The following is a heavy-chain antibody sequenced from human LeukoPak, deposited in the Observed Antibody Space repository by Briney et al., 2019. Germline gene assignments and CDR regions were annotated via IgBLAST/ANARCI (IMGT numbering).Heavy chain of an antibody. Sequence: SETLSLTCTVSGGSISSGGYYWSWIRQHPGKGLEWIGYIYYSGSTYYNPSPKSRVTISVDTSKNQFSLKLSSVTAADTAVYYCARGGRYDSSGYYSNVADYWGQGTLVTVSS. CDR1: GGSISSGGYY. CDR3: ARGGRYDSSGYYSNVADY. CDR2: IYYSGST. V-gene: IGHV4-31*03. D-gene: IGHD3-22*01. J-gene: IGHJ4*02.